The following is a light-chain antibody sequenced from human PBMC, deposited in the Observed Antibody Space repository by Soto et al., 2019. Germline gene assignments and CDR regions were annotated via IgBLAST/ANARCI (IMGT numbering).Light chain of an antibody. CDR2: EGT. Sequence: QSVLTQPASVSGSPGQSITISCSGTTXDVGGYNLVSWYQQHTAKAPKLLIYEGTQRPSGVSSRFSGSKSGNTASLTISGLQAEDEADYYCCSYASSSSYVFGTGTKFTVL. V-gene: IGLV2-23*01. CDR1: TXDVGGYNL. CDR3: CSYASSSSYV. J-gene: IGLJ1*01.